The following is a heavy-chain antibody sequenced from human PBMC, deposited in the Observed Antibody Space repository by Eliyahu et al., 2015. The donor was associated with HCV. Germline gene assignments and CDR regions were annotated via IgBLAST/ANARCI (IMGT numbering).Heavy chain of an antibody. CDR3: AKVNYGDHTGYFAY. V-gene: IGHV3-9*01. Sequence: EVQLVESGGGLVQPGRSLRLSCAASGFTFDDYAXHWVRQAPGKGLEWVSGISWNSGIIGYADSVKGRFTISRDNAKNSLYLQMNSLRPEDTALYYCAKVNYGDHTGYFAYWGQGTLVTVSS. CDR1: GFTFDDYA. CDR2: ISWNSGII. J-gene: IGHJ4*02. D-gene: IGHD4-17*01.